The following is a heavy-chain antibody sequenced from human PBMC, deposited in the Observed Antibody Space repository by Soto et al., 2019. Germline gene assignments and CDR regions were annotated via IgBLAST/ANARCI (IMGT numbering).Heavy chain of an antibody. J-gene: IGHJ4*01. D-gene: IGHD6-13*01. CDR2: INSAGSST. CDR3: ARGPPDYSRSGYVGDL. Sequence: GGSLRLSCAASGFTFSSHWMHWVRQVPGKGLIWISRINSAGSSTSYADSVRGRFTISRDNAKNTLYVQMNSLRAEDTAVYYCARGPPDYSRSGYVGDLWGHGTLVTVSS. V-gene: IGHV3-74*01. CDR1: GFTFSSHW.